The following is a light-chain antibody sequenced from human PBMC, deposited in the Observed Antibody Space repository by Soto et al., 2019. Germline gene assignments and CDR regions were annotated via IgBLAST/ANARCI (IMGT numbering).Light chain of an antibody. V-gene: IGLV2-23*02. CDR2: EVT. CDR3: CSYAVSNTYL. Sequence: SALTQPASVSASPGQSITISCTGTDSDVGSHNLVSWYQLHPGKAPKLMIYEVTKRPSGVTNRFSGSKSGNTASLTIAGLQAEDEADYYFCSYAVSNTYLFGNGTKVTVL. CDR1: DSDVGSHNL. J-gene: IGLJ1*01.